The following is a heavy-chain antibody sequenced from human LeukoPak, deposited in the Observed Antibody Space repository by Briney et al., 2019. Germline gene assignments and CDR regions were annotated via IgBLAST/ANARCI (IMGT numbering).Heavy chain of an antibody. Sequence: GGSLRLSCAASGFTLSRYWMSWVRQAPGKRLEWVANIKQDGSEKLYVDSVKGRFTISRDNAKNSLYLQMNSLRAEDTAMYYCARARGSEDDYWGQGTLVTVSS. D-gene: IGHD3-16*01. V-gene: IGHV3-7*01. CDR3: ARARGSEDDY. CDR1: GFTLSRYW. CDR2: IKQDGSEK. J-gene: IGHJ4*02.